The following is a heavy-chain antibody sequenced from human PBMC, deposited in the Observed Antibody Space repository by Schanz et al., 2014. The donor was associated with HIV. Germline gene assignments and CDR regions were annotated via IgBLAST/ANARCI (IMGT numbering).Heavy chain of an antibody. CDR2: IIPIIGTA. CDR1: GGTSSIYA. D-gene: IGHD3-10*01. Sequence: QVQLVQSGAEVKKPGSSVKVACKASGGTSSIYAISWVRQAPGQGLEWMAGIIPIIGTADYAQKFQGRVTITADESMSTAYMELSSLRSEDTAVYYCSRAFYSDSGSFYSVDPWGQGTLVTVSS. J-gene: IGHJ5*02. CDR3: SRAFYSDSGSFYSVDP. V-gene: IGHV1-69*01.